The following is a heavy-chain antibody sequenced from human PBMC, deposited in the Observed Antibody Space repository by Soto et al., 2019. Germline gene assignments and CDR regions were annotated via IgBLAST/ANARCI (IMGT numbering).Heavy chain of an antibody. V-gene: IGHV1-24*01. J-gene: IGHJ3*02. D-gene: IGHD4-17*01. CDR1: GYTLTELS. CDR3: ATGRPARDDYGDPQKLDAFDI. CDR2: FDPEDGET. Sequence: GASVKVSCKVSGYTLTELSMHWVRQAPGKGLEWMGGFDPEDGETIYAQKFQGRVTMTEDTSTDTAYMELSSLRSEDTAVYYCATGRPARDDYGDPQKLDAFDIWGEGKIVT.